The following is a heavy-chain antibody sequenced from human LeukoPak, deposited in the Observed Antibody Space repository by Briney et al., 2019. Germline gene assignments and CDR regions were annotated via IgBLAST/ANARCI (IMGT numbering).Heavy chain of an antibody. CDR1: GGSISSYY. D-gene: IGHD3-22*01. Sequence: PSETLSLTFTVRGGSISSYYWSWIRQPPGEGLEWIGYIYYSGSTNYNPSLKSRVSISVDTSKNQFSLKLSSVTAADTAVYYCARSQGYYYDSSGYGTEYWGQGTLVTVSS. CDR2: IYYSGST. J-gene: IGHJ4*02. CDR3: ARSQGYYYDSSGYGTEY. V-gene: IGHV4-59*01.